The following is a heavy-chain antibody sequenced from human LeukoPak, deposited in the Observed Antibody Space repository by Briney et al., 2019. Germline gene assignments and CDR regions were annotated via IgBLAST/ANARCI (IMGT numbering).Heavy chain of an antibody. D-gene: IGHD2-8*01. CDR3: TRSTNLEALDI. CDR2: IYYSGST. V-gene: IGHV4-61*01. J-gene: IGHJ3*02. Sequence: SETLSLTCTVSGGSVSSGSYYWSWIRQPPGKEQEWIGYIYYSGSTNSNPSLKSRVTISVDTSKSQFSLKLRSVTTADTALYYCTRSTNLEALDIWGQGTMVTVSS. CDR1: GGSVSSGSYY.